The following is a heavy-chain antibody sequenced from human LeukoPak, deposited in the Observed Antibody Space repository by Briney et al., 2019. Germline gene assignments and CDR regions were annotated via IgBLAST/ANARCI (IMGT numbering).Heavy chain of an antibody. CDR1: GYTFSGYY. J-gene: IGHJ4*02. D-gene: IGHD6-13*01. CDR3: ARVHSYSSSSLDY. CDR2: IRYDGSNK. V-gene: IGHV3-30*02. Sequence: SCKASGYTFSGYYMHWVRQAPGKGLEWVAFIRYDGSNKYYADSVKGRFTISRDNSKNTLYLQMNSLRAEDTAVYYCARVHSYSSSSLDYWGQGTLVTVSS.